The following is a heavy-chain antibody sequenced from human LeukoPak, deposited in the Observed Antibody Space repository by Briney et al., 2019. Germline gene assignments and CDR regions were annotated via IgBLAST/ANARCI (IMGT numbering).Heavy chain of an antibody. D-gene: IGHD2-2*01. Sequence: PGGSLRLSCAASGFTFSSYSMNWVRQAPGKGLEWVAYISKSITRTHYADSVKGRFTISRDNSKNTVYLQMNSLRAEDTAVYYCAKDPYGTRYFDYWGQGTLVTVSS. J-gene: IGHJ4*02. CDR2: ISKSITRT. V-gene: IGHV3-23*01. CDR3: AKDPYGTRYFDY. CDR1: GFTFSSYS.